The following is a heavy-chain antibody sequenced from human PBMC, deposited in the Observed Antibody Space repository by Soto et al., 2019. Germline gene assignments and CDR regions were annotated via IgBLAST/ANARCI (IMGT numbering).Heavy chain of an antibody. V-gene: IGHV3-23*01. CDR1: GFIFSSYV. Sequence: EVQMLESGGGLVQPGGSLRLSCAASGFIFSSYVMSWVRQAPGKGLEWVSTISGSGYSTYYADSVKGRFTISRDNLENALFLQMTRGRAEDTAVYYCATELVAGDLDYWGHGTMVTVSS. CDR3: ATELVAGDLDY. D-gene: IGHD6-19*01. J-gene: IGHJ4*01. CDR2: ISGSGYST.